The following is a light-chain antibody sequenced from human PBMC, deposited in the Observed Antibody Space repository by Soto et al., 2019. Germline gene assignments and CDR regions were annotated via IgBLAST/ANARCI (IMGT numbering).Light chain of an antibody. V-gene: IGKV2-40*01. Sequence: DIVMTQTPLSLPVSPGGPASISSRSSQSLFVAAYGNTYLDWYLQWPGQSPQLLIYTVSSRASGVPDRFSGSGSGTNFTLKISEVEAEDAGVYYCMQRLQFPWTFGQGTKVEIK. CDR1: QSLFVAAYGNTY. J-gene: IGKJ1*01. CDR3: MQRLQFPWT. CDR2: TVS.